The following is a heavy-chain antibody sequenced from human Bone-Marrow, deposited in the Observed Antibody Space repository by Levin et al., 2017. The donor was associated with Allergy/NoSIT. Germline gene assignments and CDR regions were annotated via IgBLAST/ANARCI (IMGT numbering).Heavy chain of an antibody. Sequence: ASVKVSCKASGGTSSEYTISWVRQAPGQGLEWMGRIVPIVDITDYAQKLQGRVTITADKVTNTVYMELRGLRIEDTAVYYCVRDGDWNDVVTYMDVWGRGTTITVSS. J-gene: IGHJ6*03. CDR2: IVPIVDIT. CDR3: VRDGDWNDVVTYMDV. V-gene: IGHV1-69*04. D-gene: IGHD1-1*01. CDR1: GGTSSEYT.